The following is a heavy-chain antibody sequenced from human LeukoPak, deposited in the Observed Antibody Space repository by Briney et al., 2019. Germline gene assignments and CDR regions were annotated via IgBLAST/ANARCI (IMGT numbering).Heavy chain of an antibody. V-gene: IGHV3-23*01. CDR2: ISYSGGDT. CDR1: GFTFNNYA. CDR3: AKRIQYSSSSAYFDY. D-gene: IGHD6-6*01. J-gene: IGHJ4*02. Sequence: GGSLRLSCAVSGFTFNNYAMSWVRQAPGKGLEWVSAISYSGGDTYYADSVKGRFTISRDNFKNTLYLQMNSLRAEDTATYYCAKRIQYSSSSAYFDYWGQGTLVTVSS.